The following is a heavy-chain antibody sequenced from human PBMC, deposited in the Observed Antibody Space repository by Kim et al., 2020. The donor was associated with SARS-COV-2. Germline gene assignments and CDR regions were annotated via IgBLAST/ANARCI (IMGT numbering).Heavy chain of an antibody. V-gene: IGHV3-30-3*01. Sequence: GWSLRLSCAASGFTFSSYAMHWVRQAPGKGLEWVAVISYDGSNKYYADSVKGRFTISRDNSKNTLYLQMNSLRAEDTAVYYCARGVGYSGSYFDYWGQGT. CDR1: GFTFSSYA. D-gene: IGHD1-26*01. CDR3: ARGVGYSGSYFDY. CDR2: ISYDGSNK. J-gene: IGHJ4*02.